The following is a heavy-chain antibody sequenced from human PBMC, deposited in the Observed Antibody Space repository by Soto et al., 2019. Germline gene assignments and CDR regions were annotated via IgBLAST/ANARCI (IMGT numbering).Heavy chain of an antibody. D-gene: IGHD6-6*01. J-gene: IGHJ5*02. Sequence: ASVKVSCKASGYTFINYYMHWVRQAPGQGFEWMGWINPNSGGTNYAQKFQGRVTMTRDTSISTAYMELSRLRSDDTAVYYCARENRVAARPFDPWGQGTLVTVSS. CDR3: ARENRVAARPFDP. CDR2: INPNSGGT. V-gene: IGHV1-2*02. CDR1: GYTFINYY.